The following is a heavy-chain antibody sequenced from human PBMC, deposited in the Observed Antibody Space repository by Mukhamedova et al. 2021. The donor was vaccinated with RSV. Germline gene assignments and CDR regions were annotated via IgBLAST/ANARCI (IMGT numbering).Heavy chain of an antibody. D-gene: IGHD2-15*01. CDR3: ASRGGDY. Sequence: EYMGWMNPNSGNTGYAQKFQGRVTMTRNTSISTAYMELSSLRSEDTAVYYCASRGGDYLGQGTLVTVSS. V-gene: IGHV1-8*01. J-gene: IGHJ4*02. CDR2: MNPNSGNT.